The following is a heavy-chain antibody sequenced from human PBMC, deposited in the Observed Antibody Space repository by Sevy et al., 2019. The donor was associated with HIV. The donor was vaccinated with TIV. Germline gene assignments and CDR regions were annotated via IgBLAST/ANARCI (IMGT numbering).Heavy chain of an antibody. V-gene: IGHV3-7*03. CDR3: VRDWRGYFGSGSAYYYYGMDV. J-gene: IGHJ6*02. CDR1: GFTFNNYW. CDR2: IKEDGDEQ. Sequence: GESLKISCAASGFTFNNYWMSWVRQAPGKGLEWLANIKEDGDEQYYADSLKGRFSISRDNAKNSLYLQMNSLRAEDTAVYYCVRDWRGYFGSGSAYYYYGMDVWGQGTTVTVSS. D-gene: IGHD3-10*01.